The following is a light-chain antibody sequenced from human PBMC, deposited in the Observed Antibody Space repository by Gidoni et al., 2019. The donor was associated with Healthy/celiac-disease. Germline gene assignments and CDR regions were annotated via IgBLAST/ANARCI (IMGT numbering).Light chain of an antibody. CDR2: SNN. Sequence: QSVLTQPPSASGTPGQRVTISCSGSSSNIGSNSVYWYQQLPGTAPKLLIYSNNQRPSGVPARFSGSKSGTSASLAISGLRSEDEADYYCAAWDDSLSGWVFGGGTKLTVL. J-gene: IGLJ3*02. V-gene: IGLV1-47*02. CDR1: SSNIGSNS. CDR3: AAWDDSLSGWV.